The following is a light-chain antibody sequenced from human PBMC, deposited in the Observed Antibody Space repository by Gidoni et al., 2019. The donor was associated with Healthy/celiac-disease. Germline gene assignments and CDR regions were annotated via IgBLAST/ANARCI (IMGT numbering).Light chain of an antibody. CDR3: SSYTSSSTL. J-gene: IGLJ2*01. Sequence: QSALTQPASESGPPGQSITSSCTGTSSDVGGYNHGPWYQQHPGKAPKLMIYDVSNRPSGVSNRFSGSKSGNTASLTISGLQAEDEADYYCSSYTSSSTLFGGGTKLTVL. CDR2: DVS. CDR1: SSDVGGYNH. V-gene: IGLV2-14*03.